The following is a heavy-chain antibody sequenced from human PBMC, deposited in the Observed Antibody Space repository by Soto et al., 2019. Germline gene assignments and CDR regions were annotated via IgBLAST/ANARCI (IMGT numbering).Heavy chain of an antibody. CDR3: ARFEYGTFDF. Sequence: EVQLVESGGGLVQPGGSLRLSCAVTGITVSTNFLTWVRQAPGKGLEWVSDIYSGGSTFYADSVKGRFTISRDNPKNTVFLQINNLRAEDTAVYFCARFEYGTFDFWGQGTMVTVSS. J-gene: IGHJ3*01. D-gene: IGHD3-10*01. V-gene: IGHV3-66*01. CDR1: GITVSTNF. CDR2: IYSGGST.